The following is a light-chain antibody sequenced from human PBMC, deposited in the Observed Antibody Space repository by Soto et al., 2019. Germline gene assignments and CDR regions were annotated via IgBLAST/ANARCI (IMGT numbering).Light chain of an antibody. V-gene: IGKV1-27*01. CDR3: QKYNSAPWT. CDR2: AAS. J-gene: IGKJ1*01. CDR1: QGIANY. Sequence: DIPMTQSPSSLSASVGDRVTITCRASQGIANYLAWYQQKPGKVPKLLIYAASTLQSGVPSRFSGSGSGTDFTLTISSLQPEDVASYYCQKYNSAPWTFGQGTKVVIK.